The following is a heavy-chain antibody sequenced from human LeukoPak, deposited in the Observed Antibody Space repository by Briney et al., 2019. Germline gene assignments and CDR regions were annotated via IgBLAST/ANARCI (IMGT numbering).Heavy chain of an antibody. CDR3: ARRYSSVKVDY. Sequence: GESLKISCKGSGYSFTSYWIGWVRQMPGKGLEWMGSIYPGDSDTRYSPSFQGQITISADKSISTAYLQWSSLKASDTAMYYCARRYSSVKVDYWGQGTLVTVSS. D-gene: IGHD5-18*01. V-gene: IGHV5-51*01. J-gene: IGHJ4*02. CDR1: GYSFTSYW. CDR2: IYPGDSDT.